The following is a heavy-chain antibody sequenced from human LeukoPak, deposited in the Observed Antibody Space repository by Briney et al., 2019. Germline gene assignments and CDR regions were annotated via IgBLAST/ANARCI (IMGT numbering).Heavy chain of an antibody. D-gene: IGHD3-22*01. CDR1: GGSISSYQ. V-gene: IGHV4-59*01. Sequence: SETLSLTLTVPGGSISSYQWSWIRQPPGKGLEWIGYIYYSGSTNYNPSLKSRVTISVDTSKNQFSLKLSSVTAADTAVYYCARQVVGDAFDIWGQGTMVTVSS. J-gene: IGHJ3*02. CDR3: ARQVVGDAFDI. CDR2: IYYSGST.